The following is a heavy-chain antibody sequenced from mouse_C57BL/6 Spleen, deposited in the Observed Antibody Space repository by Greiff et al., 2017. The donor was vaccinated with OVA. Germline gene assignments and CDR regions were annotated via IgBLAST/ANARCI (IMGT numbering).Heavy chain of an antibody. Sequence: VQLQQSGTVLARPGASVKMSCKPSGYTFTSYWMHWVKQRPGQGLEWIGAIYPGNSDTSYNQKFKGKAKLTAVTSASTAYMELSSLTNEDSAVYYCTRREYGILYYAMDYWGQGTSVTVSS. CDR3: TRREYGILYYAMDY. D-gene: IGHD2-10*02. J-gene: IGHJ4*01. V-gene: IGHV1-5*01. CDR2: IYPGNSDT. CDR1: GYTFTSYW.